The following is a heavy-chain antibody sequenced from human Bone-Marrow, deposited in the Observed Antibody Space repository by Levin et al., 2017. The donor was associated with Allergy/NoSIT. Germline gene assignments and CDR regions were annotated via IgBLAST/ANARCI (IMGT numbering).Heavy chain of an antibody. J-gene: IGHJ4*02. D-gene: IGHD3-16*02. CDR1: GFTFSSYA. CDR2: ISGSGGST. CDR3: AKDISGYDYIWGSYRVTGHY. V-gene: IGHV3-23*01. Sequence: GGSLRLSCAASGFTFSSYAMSWVRQAPGKGLEWVSAISGSGGSTYYADSVKGRFTISRDNSKNTLYLQMNSLRAEDTAVYYCAKDISGYDYIWGSYRVTGHYWGQGTLVTVSS.